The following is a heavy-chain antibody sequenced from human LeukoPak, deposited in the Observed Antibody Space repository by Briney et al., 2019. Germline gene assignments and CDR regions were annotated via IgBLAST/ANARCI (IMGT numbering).Heavy chain of an antibody. D-gene: IGHD3-9*01. CDR1: GYTFTSYD. CDR2: ISAYNGNA. J-gene: IGHJ6*02. V-gene: IGHV1-18*01. Sequence: ASVKVSCKASGYTFTSYDISWVRQAPGQGLEWMGWISAYNGNANYAQRFQGRVTTTTDTSTSTAYMELRSLRSDDTAVYYCARNHYYDILTGYVTYGMDVWGQGTTVTVSS. CDR3: ARNHYYDILTGYVTYGMDV.